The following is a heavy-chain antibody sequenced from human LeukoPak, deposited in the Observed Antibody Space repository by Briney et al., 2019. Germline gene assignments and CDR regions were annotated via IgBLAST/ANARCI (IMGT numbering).Heavy chain of an antibody. V-gene: IGHV3-7*03. CDR3: AKEGRSLQTY. D-gene: IGHD5-24*01. J-gene: IGHJ4*02. CDR2: IKEDGTET. CDR1: GFMFSSNW. Sequence: PGGSLRLSCAASGFMFSSNWMSWVRLAPGKGLEWVANIKEDGTETYYVDSVKSRFTISRDNGKKSLYLQMNSLRVEDTAVYYCAKEGRSLQTYWGQGTLVTVSS.